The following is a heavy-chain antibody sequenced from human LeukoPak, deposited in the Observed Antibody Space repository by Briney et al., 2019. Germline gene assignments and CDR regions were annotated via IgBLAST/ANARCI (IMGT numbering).Heavy chain of an antibody. D-gene: IGHD3-16*02. CDR1: GFTFNKYW. CDR3: TRPDYRHGMDV. V-gene: IGHV3-74*01. CDR2: TSTDGSTT. Sequence: GGSLRLSCAASGFTFNKYWIHWVRQAPGKGGVWVSSTSTDGSTTVYGDSVKGRFTISRDNGKNTLHLQLNSPRAEATAVYFCTRPDYRHGMDVWGQGTTVTVSS. J-gene: IGHJ6*02.